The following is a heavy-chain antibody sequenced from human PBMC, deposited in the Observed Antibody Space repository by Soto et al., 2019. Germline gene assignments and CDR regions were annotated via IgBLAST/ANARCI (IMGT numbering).Heavy chain of an antibody. CDR3: ARADSSGYYYVKAFDV. V-gene: IGHV3-74*01. CDR2: INGDGRTR. Sequence: GGSLRLSCAASGFTFSNNWMHWVRQVPGKGLVWVSRINGDGRTRTYADSVKGRFTISRDNARNTLYLQMTSLRAEDTAVYYCARADSSGYYYVKAFDVWGQGTMVTVSS. CDR1: GFTFSNNW. D-gene: IGHD3-22*01. J-gene: IGHJ3*01.